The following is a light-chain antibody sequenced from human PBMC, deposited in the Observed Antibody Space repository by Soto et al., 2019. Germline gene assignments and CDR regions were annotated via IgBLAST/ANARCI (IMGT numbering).Light chain of an antibody. J-gene: IGLJ1*01. Sequence: QSLLTPPASLSGSPGQSITIPRTGTSGEVGCYNLVSWYQQHPGKAPKLMIYEVTERPSGVSNRFSGSKSGNTASLTISGLQPDDEADYYCCSYAGNSEVFGTGTKVTVL. CDR1: SGEVGCYNL. V-gene: IGLV2-23*02. CDR2: EVT. CDR3: CSYAGNSEV.